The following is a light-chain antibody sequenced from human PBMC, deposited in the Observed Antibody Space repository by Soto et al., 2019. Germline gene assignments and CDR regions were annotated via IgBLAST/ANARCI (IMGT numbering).Light chain of an antibody. J-gene: IGKJ5*01. CDR2: EVS. Sequence: DVVMTQTPLSLSVAPGQPASIYCKSSQSLLHITGETFLFWYLQKPGQSPQLLIYEVSTRVSGVPDRFSGSGSGTDFTLEISRVETDDVGIYYCMHSTQFPPTFGQGTRLGIE. CDR1: QSLLHITGETF. CDR3: MHSTQFPPT. V-gene: IGKV2D-29*02.